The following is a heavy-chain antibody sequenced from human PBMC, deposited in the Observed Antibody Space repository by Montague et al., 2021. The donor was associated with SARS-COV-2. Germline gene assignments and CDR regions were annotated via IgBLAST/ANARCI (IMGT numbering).Heavy chain of an antibody. Sequence: SETLSLTCTVSGGSISSYYWSWIRQPAGKGLEWIGRIYPSGSTNYNPSXXSRVTMSVDTSKNQFSLKLSSVTAADTAVYYCAREAWFGDKTSASEYYGMDVWGQGTTVTVSS. CDR1: GGSISSYY. D-gene: IGHD3-10*01. CDR2: IYPSGST. J-gene: IGHJ6*02. V-gene: IGHV4-4*07. CDR3: AREAWFGDKTSASEYYGMDV.